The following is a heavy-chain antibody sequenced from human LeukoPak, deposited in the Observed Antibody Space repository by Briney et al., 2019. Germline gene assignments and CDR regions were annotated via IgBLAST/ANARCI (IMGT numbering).Heavy chain of an antibody. V-gene: IGHV3-7*03. CDR3: VKDSGWFHFDS. CDR1: GFTFSLYW. J-gene: IGHJ4*02. D-gene: IGHD6-19*01. CDR2: IKQDGSEK. Sequence: PGGSPRLSCAASGFTFSLYWMNWVRRAPGKGLEWVANIKQDGSEKNYVDSVKGRFTISRDNAKNSLYLQMNNLRVEDTAMYYCVKDSGWFHFDSWGQGTLVTVSS.